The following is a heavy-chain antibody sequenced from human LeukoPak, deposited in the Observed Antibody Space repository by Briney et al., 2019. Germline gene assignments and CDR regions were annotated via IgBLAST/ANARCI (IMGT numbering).Heavy chain of an antibody. CDR1: GFTFSSYW. Sequence: PGGSLRLSCAASGFTFSSYWMHWVRQAPGKGLVWVSRIKSDGSTNYADSVKGRFTISRDNAKNTLSLQMNSLRAEDTGVYYCARAPSEIGGYYPEYFQHWGQGTLVTVSS. J-gene: IGHJ1*01. CDR3: ARAPSEIGGYYPEYFQH. CDR2: IKSDGST. D-gene: IGHD3-22*01. V-gene: IGHV3-74*01.